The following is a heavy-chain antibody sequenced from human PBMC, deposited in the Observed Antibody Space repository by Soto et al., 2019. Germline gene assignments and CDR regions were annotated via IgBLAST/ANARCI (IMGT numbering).Heavy chain of an antibody. V-gene: IGHV4-31*02. CDR3: ARDQISDYYDSSGFDP. J-gene: IGHJ5*02. CDR2: IYYSGRT. D-gene: IGHD3-22*01. CDR1: EGKSRNGGHY. Sequence: VAEGKSRNGGHYWSMKKKHPGKGLEWIGYIYYSGRTYYNPSLKIRVTISVDTSKNQFSLKLSSVTAADTAVYYCARDQISDYYDSSGFDPWAQPTLVTLSS.